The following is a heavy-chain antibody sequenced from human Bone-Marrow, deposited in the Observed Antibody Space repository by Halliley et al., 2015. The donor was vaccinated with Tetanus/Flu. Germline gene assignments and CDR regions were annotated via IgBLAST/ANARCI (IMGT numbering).Heavy chain of an antibody. V-gene: IGHV1-46*01. J-gene: IGHJ6*02. D-gene: IGHD6-19*01. CDR2: INPDDDTT. CDR3: ARDVAGTQNYYYGMDV. Sequence: GVINPDDDTTSYAQKFQGRVPMTRDTSTSTVNMELSRLGSEDTAVYYCARDVAGTQNYYYGMDVWGQGTTVTVSS.